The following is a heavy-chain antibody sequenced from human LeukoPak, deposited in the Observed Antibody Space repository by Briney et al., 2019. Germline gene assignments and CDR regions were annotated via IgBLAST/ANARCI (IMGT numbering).Heavy chain of an antibody. D-gene: IGHD2-21*02. V-gene: IGHV1-2*02. J-gene: IGHJ4*02. CDR2: INPKNGGT. Sequence: ASVKVFCKASGYTFTGYFMHWVRQAPGQGLEWMGWINPKNGGTKYAQKFQGRVTMTRDTSISTAYMELSRLRSDDTAVYYCARDMGHIVVVTAISGFDYWGQGTLVTVSS. CDR3: ARDMGHIVVVTAISGFDY. CDR1: GYTFTGYF.